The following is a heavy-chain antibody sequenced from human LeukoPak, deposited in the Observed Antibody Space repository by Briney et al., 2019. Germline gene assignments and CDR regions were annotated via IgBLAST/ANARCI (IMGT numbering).Heavy chain of an antibody. V-gene: IGHV1-2*02. CDR3: GRDNNWGPAF. Sequence: GASVKVSCKASVYTFTDNYFHWVRQAPGQGLGWVGLSHPKSGGTHYAQNFQGRGILTRDTSISTGYMELSGLRSDETAVYLCGRDNNWGPAFWVQGTMVTVSS. CDR2: SHPKSGGT. D-gene: IGHD7-27*01. CDR1: VYTFTDNY. J-gene: IGHJ4*02.